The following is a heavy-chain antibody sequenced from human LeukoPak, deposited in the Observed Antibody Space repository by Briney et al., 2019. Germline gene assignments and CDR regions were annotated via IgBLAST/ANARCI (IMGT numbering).Heavy chain of an antibody. J-gene: IGHJ6*03. Sequence: GGSLRLSCAASGFTFISYGMHWVRQAPGKGLEWVAFIRYDGSNKYYADSVKGRFTISRDNSKNTLYLQMNSVRAEDTAVYYCARVGYCSSTSCFYYYYYMDVWGKGTTVSISS. D-gene: IGHD2-2*01. V-gene: IGHV3-30*02. CDR3: ARVGYCSSTSCFYYYYYMDV. CDR2: IRYDGSNK. CDR1: GFTFISYG.